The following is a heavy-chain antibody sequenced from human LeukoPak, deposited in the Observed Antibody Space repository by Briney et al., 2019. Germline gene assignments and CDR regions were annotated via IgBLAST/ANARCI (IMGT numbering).Heavy chain of an antibody. CDR3: ARDAAAGIPY. CDR2: IYSGGST. D-gene: IGHD6-13*01. CDR1: GFTVSSNY. Sequence: GGSLRLSCAASGFTVSSNYMSWVRQAPGKGLEWVSVIYSGGSTYYADSVKGRFTISRDNSKDTLYLQMNSLRAEDTAVYYCARDAAAGIPYWGQGTLSPSPQ. J-gene: IGHJ4*02. V-gene: IGHV3-53*01.